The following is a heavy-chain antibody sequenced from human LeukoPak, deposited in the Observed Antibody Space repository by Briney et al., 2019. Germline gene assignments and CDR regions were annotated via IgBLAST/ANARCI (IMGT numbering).Heavy chain of an antibody. Sequence: GGSLRLSCAASGFTFSSYGMHWVRQAPGKGLEWVAVIWYDGSNKYYADSVKGRFTISRDNSKNTLYLQMNSLRAEETAVYYCARDGDYSSSWPTYDYWGQGTLVTVSS. J-gene: IGHJ4*02. CDR3: ARDGDYSSSWPTYDY. D-gene: IGHD6-13*01. V-gene: IGHV3-33*01. CDR2: IWYDGSNK. CDR1: GFTFSSYG.